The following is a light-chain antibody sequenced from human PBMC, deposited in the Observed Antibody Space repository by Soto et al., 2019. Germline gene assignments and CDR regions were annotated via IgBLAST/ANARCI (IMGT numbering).Light chain of an antibody. V-gene: IGKV1-16*02. Sequence: DIQMTQSPSSLSASVGDRVTITCRASQDISNYLAWFQQKPGKAPKSLIYDVSTLQSGVPSKFSGSGSGTDFTLTISGLEPEDFATYYCHQYKTNPFTFGPGTTVDMK. CDR3: HQYKTNPFT. CDR1: QDISNY. CDR2: DVS. J-gene: IGKJ3*01.